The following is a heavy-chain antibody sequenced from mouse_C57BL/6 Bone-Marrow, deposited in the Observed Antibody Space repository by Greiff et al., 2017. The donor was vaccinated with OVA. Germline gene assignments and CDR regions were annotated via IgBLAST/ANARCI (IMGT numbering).Heavy chain of an antibody. J-gene: IGHJ3*01. D-gene: IGHD2-3*01. CDR3: ARYVGYWGFAC. Sequence: EVQLQQSGPELVKPGASVKISCKASGYTFTDYYMNWVKQSPGKSLEWIGDINPNNGGTSYNQKFKGKATLTVDKSYNTAYMEIRSLTYEDSAVYDCARYVGYWGFACWGQGTLVTVSA. V-gene: IGHV1-26*01. CDR1: GYTFTDYY. CDR2: INPNNGGT.